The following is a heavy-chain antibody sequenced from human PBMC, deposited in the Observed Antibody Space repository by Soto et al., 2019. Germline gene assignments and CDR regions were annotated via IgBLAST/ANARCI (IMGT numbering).Heavy chain of an antibody. J-gene: IGHJ5*02. CDR3: AKDPKCCTIGSHFLDNWFDP. V-gene: IGHV3-30*18. CDR2: ISYDGSHQ. CDR1: GFTFSNYG. D-gene: IGHD2-8*01. Sequence: PGVSLRLSCAASGFTFSNYGMHWVRQTPGKGLEWVAVISYDGSHQFYTDSVKGRFTISRDNSKNTLYLQMNSLKTEDTAMYYCAKDPKCCTIGSHFLDNWFDPWGQGTLVTDSS.